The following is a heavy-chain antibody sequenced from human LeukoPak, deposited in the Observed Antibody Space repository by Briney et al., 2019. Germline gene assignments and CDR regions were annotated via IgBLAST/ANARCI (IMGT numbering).Heavy chain of an antibody. J-gene: IGHJ4*02. CDR3: AKVLGYDSSGYYLDY. V-gene: IGHV3-23*01. CDR1: GFTFSSYA. Sequence: PGGSLRLSCAASGFTFSSYAMSWVRQAPGKGLEWVSAISGSGGSTYYADSVKGRFTISRDNSKNTLYLQMNSLRAEDTAVYYCAKVLGYDSSGYYLDYWGQGTLVTVSS. CDR2: ISGSGGST. D-gene: IGHD3-22*01.